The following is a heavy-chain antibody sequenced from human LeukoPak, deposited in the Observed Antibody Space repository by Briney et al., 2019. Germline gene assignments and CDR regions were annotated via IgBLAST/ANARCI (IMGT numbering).Heavy chain of an antibody. D-gene: IGHD3-22*01. CDR1: GASVSSGSYY. CDR2: MYYSGTS. J-gene: IGHJ4*02. V-gene: IGHV4-61*01. CDR3: ARDRDRLDY. Sequence: SETLSLTCTVPGASVSSGSYYWSWIRQPPGKGLEWIGYMYYSGTSNYNPSLKSRVTISVDTSKNQFSLKLSSLTAADTAVYYCARDRDRLDYWGQGTLVTVSS.